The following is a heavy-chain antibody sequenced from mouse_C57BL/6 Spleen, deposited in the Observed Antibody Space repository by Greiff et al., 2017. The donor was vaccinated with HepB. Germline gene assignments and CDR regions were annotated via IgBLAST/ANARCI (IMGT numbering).Heavy chain of an antibody. D-gene: IGHD2-2*01. CDR1: GYTFTSYW. J-gene: IGHJ3*01. Sequence: VQLQQPGAELVKPGASVKLSCKASGYTFTSYWMHWVKQRPGRGLEWIGRIDPNSGGTKYNEKFKSKATLTVDKPSSTAYMELSSLTSEDSAVYYCARKGLHYGYDEDFADWGQGTLVTVSA. CDR3: ARKGLHYGYDEDFAD. V-gene: IGHV1-72*01. CDR2: IDPNSGGT.